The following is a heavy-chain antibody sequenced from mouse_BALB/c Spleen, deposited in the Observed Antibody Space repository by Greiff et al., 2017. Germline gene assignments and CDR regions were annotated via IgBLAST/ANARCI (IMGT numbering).Heavy chain of an antibody. CDR2: INSNGGST. CDR1: GFTFSSYY. Sequence: DVKLVESGGGLVKLGGSLKLSCAASGFTFSSYYMSWVRQTPEKRLELVAAINSNGGSTYYPDTVKGRFTISRDNAKNTLYLQMSSLKSEDTALYYCARHGPLGITTATDWYFDVWGAGTTVTVSS. V-gene: IGHV5-6-2*01. J-gene: IGHJ1*01. D-gene: IGHD1-2*01. CDR3: ARHGPLGITTATDWYFDV.